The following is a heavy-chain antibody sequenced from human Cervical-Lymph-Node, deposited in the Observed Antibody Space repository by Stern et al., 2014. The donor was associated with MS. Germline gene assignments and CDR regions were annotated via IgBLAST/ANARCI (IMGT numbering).Heavy chain of an antibody. J-gene: IGHJ4*02. CDR3: ARDLRTHYYDSSGYYAGY. V-gene: IGHV3-33*01. CDR1: GFTFSNYG. Sequence: VQLVESGGGVDQPGRSLRLSCAASGFTFSNYGMHWVRQAPGKGLEWVAVIWSDGSNKNYADSVKGRFTISRDNSKNTLFLQMTSLRAEDTAVYYCARDLRTHYYDSSGYYAGYWGQGTLVTVSS. D-gene: IGHD3-22*01. CDR2: IWSDGSNK.